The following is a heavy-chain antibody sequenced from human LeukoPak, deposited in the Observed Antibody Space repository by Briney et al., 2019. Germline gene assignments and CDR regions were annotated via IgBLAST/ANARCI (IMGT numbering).Heavy chain of an antibody. D-gene: IGHD3-16*02. CDR1: GFTFRTYG. CDR2: ISYDGSNK. Sequence: PGRSLRLSCAASGFTFRTYGMHWVRQAPGKGPEWVAVISYDGSNKYYADSVKGRFTISRDNSKNTLYLQMNSLRAEDTAVYFCAKTVSGSHSYQGGDYWGQGTLVTVST. J-gene: IGHJ4*02. CDR3: AKTVSGSHSYQGGDY. V-gene: IGHV3-30*18.